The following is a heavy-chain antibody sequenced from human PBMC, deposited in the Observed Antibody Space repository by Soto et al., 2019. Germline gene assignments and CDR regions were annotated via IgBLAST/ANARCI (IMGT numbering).Heavy chain of an antibody. D-gene: IGHD3-10*01. CDR1: GASISSYY. Sequence: SETLSLTCTVSGASISSYYWTWIRQPPGKGLEWIGYMYYSGSANYNPSLRSRVTISVDTSKNQFSLNLNSVTAADTAVYYCAKDLPGELLPTCFDSWGPGTLVNVS. J-gene: IGHJ5*01. CDR2: MYYSGSA. V-gene: IGHV4-59*01. CDR3: AKDLPGELLPTCFDS.